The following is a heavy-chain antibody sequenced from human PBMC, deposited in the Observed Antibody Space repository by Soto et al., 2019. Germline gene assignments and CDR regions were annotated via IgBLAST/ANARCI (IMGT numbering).Heavy chain of an antibody. CDR3: ARAAVYYDFWSGLPREEYYYYYYGMDV. D-gene: IGHD3-3*01. CDR1: GYTFTGYY. CDR2: INPNSGGT. J-gene: IGHJ6*02. Sequence: QVQLVQSGAEVKKPGASVKVSCKASGYTFTGYYMHWVRQAPGQGLEWMGWINPNSGGTNYAQKFQGWVTMTRDTSISTAYMELSRLRSDDTAVYYCARAAVYYDFWSGLPREEYYYYYYGMDVWGQGTTVTVSS. V-gene: IGHV1-2*04.